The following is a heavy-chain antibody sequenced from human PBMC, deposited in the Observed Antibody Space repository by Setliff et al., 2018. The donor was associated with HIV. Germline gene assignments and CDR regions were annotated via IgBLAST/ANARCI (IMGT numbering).Heavy chain of an antibody. CDR2: IYHTGSS. Sequence: PSETLSLTCDVSGFSISSRYYWGWIRQSPGKGLEWIGNIYHTGSSYYNPSLNDRATISLDTSKNQFSLKLSSVTAADTAVYYCAIFHYYYYYMDVWGKGTTVTVSS. CDR1: GFSISSRYY. D-gene: IGHD3-3*01. V-gene: IGHV4-38-2*01. J-gene: IGHJ6*03. CDR3: AIFHYYYYYMDV.